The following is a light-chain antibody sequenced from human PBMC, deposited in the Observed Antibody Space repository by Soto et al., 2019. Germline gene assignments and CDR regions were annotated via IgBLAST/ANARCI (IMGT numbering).Light chain of an antibody. Sequence: VFTQSPATLSLSPGERATLSCRASENVRTFVDWYQQKPGQAPRLLISGASTRAAGIPARFSGSGSGTDFSLTISRLEAEDFAVYECQQYGSSTRTGGQGTKGEIK. CDR1: ENVRTF. CDR2: GAS. J-gene: IGKJ1*01. CDR3: QQYGSSTRT. V-gene: IGKV3-20*01.